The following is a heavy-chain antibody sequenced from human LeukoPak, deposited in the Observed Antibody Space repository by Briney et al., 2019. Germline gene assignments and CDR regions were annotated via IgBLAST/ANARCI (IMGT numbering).Heavy chain of an antibody. J-gene: IGHJ4*02. CDR2: ISYTGST. CDR1: GGSVSSGSYY. CDR3: AREAHYYDSSGYYWGYYFDY. V-gene: IGHV4-61*03. Sequence: SETLSLTCTVSGGSVSSGSYYWSWIRQPPGKGLEWLGYISYTGSTNYNPSLMSRVTISVDTSKNHFSLKLSSVTAADTAVSYCAREAHYYDSSGYYWGYYFDYWGQGTLVTVSS. D-gene: IGHD3-22*01.